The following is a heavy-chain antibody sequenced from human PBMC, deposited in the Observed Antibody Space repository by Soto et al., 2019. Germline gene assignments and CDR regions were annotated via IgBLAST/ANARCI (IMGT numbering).Heavy chain of an antibody. CDR1: GGSISTSNW. J-gene: IGHJ5*02. D-gene: IGHD6-19*01. CDR3: ARQSSGWYNWFDP. Sequence: SETLSLTCAVSGGSISTSNWWSWVRQPPGKGLEWIGEVYHSGSTNYNPSFKSRVAMSVDKSKNQFSLKLSSVTAAETAVYYCARQSSGWYNWFDPWGQGTLVTVSS. V-gene: IGHV4-4*02. CDR2: VYHSGST.